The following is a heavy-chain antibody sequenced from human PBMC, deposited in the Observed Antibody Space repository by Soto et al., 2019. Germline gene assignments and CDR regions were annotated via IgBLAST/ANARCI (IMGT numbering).Heavy chain of an antibody. CDR3: ARDPGRDGYNYLGAFDI. Sequence: GGSLRLSCAASGFTFSSYGMHWVRQAPGKGLEWVAVIWYDGSNKYYADSVKGRFTISRDNSKNTLYLQMNSLRAEDTAVYYCARDPGRDGYNYLGAFDIWGQGTMVTVSS. V-gene: IGHV3-33*01. D-gene: IGHD5-12*01. J-gene: IGHJ3*02. CDR1: GFTFSSYG. CDR2: IWYDGSNK.